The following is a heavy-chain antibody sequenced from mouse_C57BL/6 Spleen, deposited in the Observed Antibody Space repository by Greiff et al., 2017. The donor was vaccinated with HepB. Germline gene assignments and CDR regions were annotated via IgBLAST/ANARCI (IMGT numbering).Heavy chain of an antibody. CDR2: ISDGGSYT. Sequence: EVKLMESGGGLVKPGGSLKLSCAASGFTFSSYAMSWVRQTPEKRLEWVATISDGGSYTYYPDNVKGRFTISRDNAKNNLYLQMSHLKSEDTAMYYCARDYDGYYGAWFAYWGQGTLVTVSA. CDR3: ARDYDGYYGAWFAY. V-gene: IGHV5-4*01. J-gene: IGHJ3*01. CDR1: GFTFSSYA. D-gene: IGHD2-3*01.